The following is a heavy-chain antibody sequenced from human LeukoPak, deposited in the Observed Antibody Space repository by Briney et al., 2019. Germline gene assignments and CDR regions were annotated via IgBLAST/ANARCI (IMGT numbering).Heavy chain of an antibody. CDR2: ISGSGGST. J-gene: IGHJ4*02. CDR1: GFTFSSYA. V-gene: IGHV3-23*01. CDR3: AKDRGRYYDSSGYYWGYYFDS. Sequence: GGSLRLSCAASGFTFSSYAMSWVRQAPGKGLEWVSSISGSGGSTYYADSVKGRFTISRDNSKNTLYLQMSSLRAEDTAVYYCAKDRGRYYDSSGYYWGYYFDSWGQGILVTVST. D-gene: IGHD3-22*01.